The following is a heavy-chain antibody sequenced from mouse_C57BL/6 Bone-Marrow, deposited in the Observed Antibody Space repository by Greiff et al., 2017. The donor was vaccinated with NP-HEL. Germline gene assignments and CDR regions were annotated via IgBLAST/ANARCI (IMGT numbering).Heavy chain of an antibody. CDR1: GYTFTSYG. V-gene: IGHV1-81*01. D-gene: IGHD1-1*01. J-gene: IGHJ3*01. CDR2: IYPRSGNT. Sequence: VMLVESGAELARPGASVKLSCKASGYTFTSYGISWVKQRTGQGLEWIGEIYPRSGNTYYNEKFKGKATLTADKSSSTAYMELRSLTSEDSAVYFCARKGYYGAWFAYWGQGTLVTVSA. CDR3: ARKGYYGAWFAY.